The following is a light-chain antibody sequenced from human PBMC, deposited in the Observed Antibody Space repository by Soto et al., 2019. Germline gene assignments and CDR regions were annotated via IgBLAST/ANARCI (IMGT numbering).Light chain of an antibody. CDR2: GAS. CDR3: QQYTNWPRT. Sequence: EIVMTQSPATLSVSPGERATVSCRASQSVSSNLAWYQQKPGQAPRLLIYGASTRATGIPARFSGSGSGTEFTLTIGSLQSEDFAVYYYQQYTNWPRTFGQGTKLQIK. CDR1: QSVSSN. V-gene: IGKV3-15*01. J-gene: IGKJ2*01.